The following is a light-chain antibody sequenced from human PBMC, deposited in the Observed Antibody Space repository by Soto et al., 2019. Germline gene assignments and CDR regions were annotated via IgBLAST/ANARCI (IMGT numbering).Light chain of an antibody. J-gene: IGLJ1*01. V-gene: IGLV2-14*03. CDR3: TSFTTNLAFV. Sequence: QSALTQLASVSGSPGQSITITCTGSNNDIGADKFVSWYQQHPGEAPKLIIFDVSNRPSRVSHRFSGSKSGNTASLTISRLQPEDESDYYCTSFTTNLAFVFGTGTKVTVL. CDR2: DVS. CDR1: NNDIGADKF.